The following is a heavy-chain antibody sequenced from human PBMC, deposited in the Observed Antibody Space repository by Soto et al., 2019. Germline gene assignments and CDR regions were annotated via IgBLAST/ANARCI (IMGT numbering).Heavy chain of an antibody. D-gene: IGHD2-8*01. CDR3: AKMVSSPPRHFDY. J-gene: IGHJ4*02. Sequence: SETLSLTCAVSGGSISSSNWWSWVRQPPGKGLEWIGEIYHSGSTNYNPSLKSRVTISVDKSKNQFSLKLSSVTAAATAVYYCAKMVSSPPRHFDYWGQGTLVTVSS. CDR1: GGSISSSNW. CDR2: IYHSGST. V-gene: IGHV4-4*02.